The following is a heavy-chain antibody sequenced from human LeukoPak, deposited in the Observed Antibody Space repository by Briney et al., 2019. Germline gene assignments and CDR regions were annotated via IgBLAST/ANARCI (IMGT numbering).Heavy chain of an antibody. Sequence: SETLSLTCTVSGGSISSHYWSWIWQPPGKGLEWIGHIYYSGNTNYNPSLKSRVTISVDTSKNQFSLKLSSVTAADTAVYYCARDLSGMDVWGQGTTVTVSS. CDR2: IYYSGNT. V-gene: IGHV4-59*11. J-gene: IGHJ6*02. CDR1: GGSISSHY. CDR3: ARDLSGMDV.